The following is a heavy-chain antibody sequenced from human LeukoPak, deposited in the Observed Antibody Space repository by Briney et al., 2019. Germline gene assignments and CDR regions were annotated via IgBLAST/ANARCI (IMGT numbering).Heavy chain of an antibody. CDR2: INPHSGGT. V-gene: IGHV1-2*02. D-gene: IGHD5-24*01. CDR1: GYTFTSYY. J-gene: IGHJ4*02. CDR3: ARVVVRDANNYKDY. Sequence: ASVKVSCKASGYTFTSYYMHWVRQAPGQGLEWMGWINPHSGGTDHAQKFQGRVTMTRDTSISTAYLDLSRLRSDDTAVYYCARVVVRDANNYKDYWGQGTLVTVSS.